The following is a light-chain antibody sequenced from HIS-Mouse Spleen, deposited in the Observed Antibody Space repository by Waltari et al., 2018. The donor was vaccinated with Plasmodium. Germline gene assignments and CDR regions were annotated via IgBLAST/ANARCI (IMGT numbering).Light chain of an antibody. V-gene: IGLV2-23*01. CDR2: EGS. J-gene: IGLJ3*02. CDR3: CSYAGSSTWV. Sequence: QSALTQPASVSGSPGQSIPISCPGTSRDVGRYNLVSWYQQHPGKAPKLYEGSKRPSGVSNRFSGSKSGNTASLTISGLQAEDEADYYCCSYAGSSTWVFGGGTKLTVL. CDR1: SRDVGRYNL.